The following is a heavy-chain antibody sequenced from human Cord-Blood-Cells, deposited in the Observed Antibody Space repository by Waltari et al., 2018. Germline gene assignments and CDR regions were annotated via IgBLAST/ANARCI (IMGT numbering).Heavy chain of an antibody. V-gene: IGHV3-30*18. CDR1: G. CDR3: AKTRIHSSSWPYYYYGMDV. J-gene: IGHJ6*02. Sequence: GMHWVRQAPGKGLEWVAVISYDGSNKYYADSVKGRFTISRDNSKNTLYLQMNSLRAEDTAVYYCAKTRIHSSSWPYYYYGMDVWGQGTTVTVSS. D-gene: IGHD6-13*01. CDR2: ISYDGSNK.